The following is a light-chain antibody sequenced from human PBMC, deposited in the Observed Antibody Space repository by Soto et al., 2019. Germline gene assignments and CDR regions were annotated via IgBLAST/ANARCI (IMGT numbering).Light chain of an antibody. J-gene: IGKJ2*01. CDR1: QSLSSSY. V-gene: IGKV3-20*01. CDR3: QQYIRSPYT. CDR2: GTS. Sequence: EIVLTQSPGTLSLSPGEGAALSCRTSQSLSSSYLAWYQQKPGQAPRLLMHGTSIRAAGIPDRFSGSGSGTEFTLTISRLEPEDFAVYFCQQYIRSPYTFGQGTKLEIK.